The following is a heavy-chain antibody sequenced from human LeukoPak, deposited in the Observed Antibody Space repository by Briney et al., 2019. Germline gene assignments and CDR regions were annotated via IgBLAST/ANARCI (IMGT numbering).Heavy chain of an antibody. CDR1: GFTFSSYW. J-gene: IGHJ4*02. V-gene: IGHV3-74*01. CDR3: ARGLIAVAGTLLVY. D-gene: IGHD6-19*01. CDR2: INSDGSST. Sequence: QAGGSLRLSCAASGFTFSSYWMHWVRQAPGKGLVWVSRINSDGSSTSYADSVKGRFAISRDNAKNTLYLQMNSLRAEDTAVYYCARGLIAVAGTLLVYWGQGTLVTVSS.